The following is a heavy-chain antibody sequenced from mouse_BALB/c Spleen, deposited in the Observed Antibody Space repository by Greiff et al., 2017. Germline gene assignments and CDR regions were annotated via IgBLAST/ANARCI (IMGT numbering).Heavy chain of an antibody. D-gene: IGHD1-3*01. Sequence: DVHLVESGGGLVKPGGSLKLSCAASGFAFSSYDMSWVRQTPEKRLEWVAYISSGGGSTYYPDTVKGRFTISRDNAKNTLYLQMSSLKSEDTAMYYCARHGEWGFDYWGQGTTLTVSS. CDR1: GFAFSSYD. J-gene: IGHJ2*01. V-gene: IGHV5-12-1*01. CDR3: ARHGEWGFDY. CDR2: ISSGGGST.